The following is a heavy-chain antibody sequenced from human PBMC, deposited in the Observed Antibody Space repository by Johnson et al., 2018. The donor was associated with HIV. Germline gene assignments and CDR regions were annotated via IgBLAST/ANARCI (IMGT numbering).Heavy chain of an antibody. Sequence: QVQLVESGGGLVQPGGSLRLSCAASGFTVNSNYMSWVRQAPGKGLEWVAVISYDGSNKYYADSVKGRFTISRDNAKNTLYLQMDSLGAEDTAVYYCARVQILADDVFNIWGQGTMVTVSS. CDR1: GFTVNSNY. J-gene: IGHJ3*02. CDR2: ISYDGSNK. V-gene: IGHV3-30*03. D-gene: IGHD3-3*02. CDR3: ARVQILADDVFNI.